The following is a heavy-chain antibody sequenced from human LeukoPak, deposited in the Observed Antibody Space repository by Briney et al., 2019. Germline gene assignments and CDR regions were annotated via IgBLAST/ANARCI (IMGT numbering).Heavy chain of an antibody. CDR2: IIPIFGTA. Sequence: GASVKVSRKASGGTFSSYAISWVRQAPGQGLEWMGGIIPIFGTANYAQKFQGRVTITADKSTSTAYMELSSLRSEDTAVYYCARATHAVMSFDYWGQGTLVTVSS. CDR1: GGTFSSYA. J-gene: IGHJ4*02. V-gene: IGHV1-69*06. CDR3: ARATHAVMSFDY. D-gene: IGHD2-21*01.